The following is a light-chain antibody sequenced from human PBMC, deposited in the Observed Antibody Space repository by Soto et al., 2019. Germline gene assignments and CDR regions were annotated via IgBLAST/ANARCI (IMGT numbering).Light chain of an antibody. J-gene: IGKJ2*01. Sequence: DIQMTQSPSTLSASVGDRVTITCRASQIIGSSLAWYQQKPGKAPKLLIYDASTLQSGVPSRFSGSESGTEFTLTISSLQPEDSATYYCQQYYSYPYTFGQGTKLEIK. CDR2: DAS. CDR1: QIIGSS. CDR3: QQYYSYPYT. V-gene: IGKV1-5*01.